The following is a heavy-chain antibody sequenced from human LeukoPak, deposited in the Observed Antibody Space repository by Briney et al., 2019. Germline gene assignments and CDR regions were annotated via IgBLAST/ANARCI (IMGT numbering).Heavy chain of an antibody. V-gene: IGHV4-4*07. D-gene: IGHD3-16*01. CDR1: GGSISSYY. Sequence: SETLSLTCTVSGGSISSYYWSWIRQPAGKGLEWIGRIYTPGSTNYNPSLKSRVTMSVDTSKNQFSMKLTSVTAADTAVYYCARDYDYGSSFGYWGQGTLVTVSS. J-gene: IGHJ4*02. CDR2: IYTPGST. CDR3: ARDYDYGSSFGY.